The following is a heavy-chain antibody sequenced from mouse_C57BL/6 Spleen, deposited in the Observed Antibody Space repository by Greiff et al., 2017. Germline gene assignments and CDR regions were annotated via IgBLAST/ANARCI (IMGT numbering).Heavy chain of an antibody. Sequence: VQLQQSGAELVKPGASVKLSCTASGFNIKDYYMHWVKQRTEQGLEWIGRIDPEDGETKYAPKFRGKATITADTSSNTAYLQLSSLTSEDTAVYYCARGPYYGNYVSYYARDYWGQGTSVTVSS. CDR3: ARGPYYGNYVSYYARDY. V-gene: IGHV14-2*01. CDR2: IDPEDGET. J-gene: IGHJ4*01. D-gene: IGHD2-10*01. CDR1: GFNIKDYY.